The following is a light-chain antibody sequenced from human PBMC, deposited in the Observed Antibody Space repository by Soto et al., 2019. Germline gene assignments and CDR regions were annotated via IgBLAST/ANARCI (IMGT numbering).Light chain of an antibody. J-gene: IGKJ2*01. Sequence: EIVLTQSPGTLSLSPGERATLSCRASQSVSSSYLAWYQQKPGQAPRLLIYGASSRATGIPDRFSGSGSGTDFTLTISRLEHEDLAVYFCQQYGNSPPNTFGQGTKVEIK. CDR2: GAS. V-gene: IGKV3-20*01. CDR1: QSVSSSY. CDR3: QQYGNSPPNT.